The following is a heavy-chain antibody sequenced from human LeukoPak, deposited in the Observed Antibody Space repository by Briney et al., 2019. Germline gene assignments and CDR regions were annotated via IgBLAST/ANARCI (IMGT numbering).Heavy chain of an antibody. V-gene: IGHV3-23*01. CDR1: GFTFGSYA. D-gene: IGHD6-19*01. CDR3: VKLSSGSGSKFGFDS. J-gene: IGHJ4*02. Sequence: GGSLRLSCAASGFTFGSYAMSWVRQTPGKSLEWVSIITNGGVTTYYADSVRGRFTISRDNSKNMLYLQMNSLRAEDTAVYYCVKLSSGSGSKFGFDSWGQGTLVAISS. CDR2: ITNGGVTT.